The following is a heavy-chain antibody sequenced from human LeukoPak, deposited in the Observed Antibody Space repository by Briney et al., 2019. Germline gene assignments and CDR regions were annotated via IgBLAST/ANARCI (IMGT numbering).Heavy chain of an antibody. J-gene: IGHJ6*03. CDR1: GGSFSGYY. Sequence: PSETLSLTCAVYGGSFSGYYWSWIRQPPGKGLEWIGEINHSGSTNYNPSLKSRVTISVDTSKNQFSLKLSSVTAADTAVYYCARKGPHIQRGSDMDVWGKGTTVTVSS. D-gene: IGHD1-26*01. CDR3: ARKGPHIQRGSDMDV. V-gene: IGHV4-34*01. CDR2: INHSGST.